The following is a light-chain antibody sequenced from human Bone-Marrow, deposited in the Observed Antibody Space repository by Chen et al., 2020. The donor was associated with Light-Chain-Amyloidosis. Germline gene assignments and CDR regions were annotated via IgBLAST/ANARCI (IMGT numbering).Light chain of an antibody. CDR3: QSYQGSSQGV. V-gene: IGLV6-57*01. Sequence: NFMLTQPHSVSESPGKTVIISCTRSSGSIATNYVQWYQQRPGSSPTTVIYEDDQRPSGVTDRFSGSIDTSSNSASLTISGLKTEDEADYDCQSYQGSSQGVFGGGTKLTVL. J-gene: IGLJ3*02. CDR1: SGSIATNY. CDR2: EDD.